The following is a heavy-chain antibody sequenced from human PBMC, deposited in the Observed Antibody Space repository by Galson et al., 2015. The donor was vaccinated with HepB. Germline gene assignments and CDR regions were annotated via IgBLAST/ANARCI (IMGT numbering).Heavy chain of an antibody. CDR3: ARAVVSFWSAYRGFDP. J-gene: IGHJ5*02. CDR2: INPSGGST. Sequence: SVKVSCKASGYTFTSYYMHWVRQAPGQGLEWMGIINPSGGSTSYAQKFQGRVTMTRDTSTSTVYMELSSLRSEDTAVYYCARAVVSFWSAYRGFDPWGQGTLVTVSS. D-gene: IGHD3-3*01. CDR1: GYTFTSYY. V-gene: IGHV1-46*01.